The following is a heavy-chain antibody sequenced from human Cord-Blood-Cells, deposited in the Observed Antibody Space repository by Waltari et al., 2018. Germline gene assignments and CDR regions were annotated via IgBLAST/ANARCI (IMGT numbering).Heavy chain of an antibody. Sequence: QVQLQQWGAGLLKPSETLSLTCAVYGGYFSGYYWSWIRQPPGKGLEWIGEINHSGSTNYNPSLKSRVTISVDTSKNQFSLKLSSVTAADTAVYYCASLRGYSGYDYGFDYWGQGTLVTVSS. J-gene: IGHJ4*02. CDR2: INHSGST. CDR3: ASLRGYSGYDYGFDY. D-gene: IGHD5-12*01. CDR1: GGYFSGYY. V-gene: IGHV4-34*01.